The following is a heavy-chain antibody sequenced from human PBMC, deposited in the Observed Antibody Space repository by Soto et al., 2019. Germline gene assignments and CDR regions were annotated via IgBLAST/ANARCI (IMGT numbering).Heavy chain of an antibody. D-gene: IGHD3-22*01. V-gene: IGHV1-18*01. J-gene: IGHJ4*02. Sequence: QVQLVQSGAEVKKPGASVKVSCKASGYTFTSYGISWVRQAPGQGLEWMGWISAYNGNTNYAQRLQSRVTMTTDTSTSTAYMELRSLRSDDTAVYYCARSLRYYDSSGEFDYWGQGTLVTVSS. CDR3: ARSLRYYDSSGEFDY. CDR1: GYTFTSYG. CDR2: ISAYNGNT.